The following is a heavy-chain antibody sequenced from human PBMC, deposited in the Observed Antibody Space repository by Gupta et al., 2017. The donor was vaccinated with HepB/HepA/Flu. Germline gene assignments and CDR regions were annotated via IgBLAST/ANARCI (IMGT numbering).Heavy chain of an antibody. D-gene: IGHD7-27*01. Sequence: QVQLVESGGGVVQPGVSLRLSCAGSGFTFRSYGMPWVRQAPGKGLEWVALIWYDGSNEDYADSVKGRFTISRDNFKNTMSLQMNSLRVEDTGIYYCARKNWEVSKYVFDVWGQGTMVTVSS. CDR2: IWYDGSNE. V-gene: IGHV3-33*01. J-gene: IGHJ3*01. CDR1: GFTFRSYG. CDR3: ARKNWEVSKYVFDV.